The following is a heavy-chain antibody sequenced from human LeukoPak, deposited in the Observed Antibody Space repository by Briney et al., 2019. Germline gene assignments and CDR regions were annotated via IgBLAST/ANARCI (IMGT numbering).Heavy chain of an antibody. CDR3: ARSGYFLKMRPGYFDS. J-gene: IGHJ4*02. CDR2: ISSSGSTI. D-gene: IGHD3-22*01. V-gene: IGHV3-48*03. CDR1: GFSFSSYE. Sequence: GGSLRLSCAASGFSFSSYEMNWVRQAPGKGLEWVSYISSSGSTIYYADSVKGRFTLSRDNAKNSLYLQMNSLRAEDTAVYYWARSGYFLKMRPGYFDSWGQGTLVTVSS.